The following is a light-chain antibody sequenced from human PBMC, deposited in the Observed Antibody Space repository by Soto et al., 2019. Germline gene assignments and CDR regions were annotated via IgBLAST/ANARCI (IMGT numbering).Light chain of an antibody. Sequence: DLQMPQSPPSLSASVGDRVTITCRASQGIGNYLGWYQQKPGKAPKPLIYAAPSLQGVVPSRFSGSGSGTEFTLTNSSLQPEDFAAYYCLQHCSYPFSFGPGTKVDIK. CDR3: LQHCSYPFS. CDR1: QGIGNY. CDR2: AAP. J-gene: IGKJ3*01. V-gene: IGKV1-17*01.